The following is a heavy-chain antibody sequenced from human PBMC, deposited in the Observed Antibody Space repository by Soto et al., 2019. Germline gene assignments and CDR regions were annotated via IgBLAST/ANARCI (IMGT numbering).Heavy chain of an antibody. V-gene: IGHV4-59*08. D-gene: IGHD3-22*01. Sequence: PSETLSLTCTVSGGSISGYYWSWIRQPPGKGLEWIAYIYYSGSSNSNPSLKSRVTISVDTSKNQFSLHLTSVTAADTAVYYCTRHHPHHYDSSGYFDYWGQGTLVTVSS. CDR2: IYYSGSS. CDR1: GGSISGYY. CDR3: TRHHPHHYDSSGYFDY. J-gene: IGHJ4*02.